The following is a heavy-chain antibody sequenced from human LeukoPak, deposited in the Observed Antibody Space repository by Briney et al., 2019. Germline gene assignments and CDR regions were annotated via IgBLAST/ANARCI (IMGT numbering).Heavy chain of an antibody. CDR2: IYHSGST. CDR1: GYSISSGYY. D-gene: IGHD2-21*01. Sequence: SETLSLTCAVSGYSISSGYYWGWIRPPPGKGLEWIGSIYHSGSTYYNPSLKSRVTISVDTSKNHFSLKLSSVTAADMAVYYCARREYCGGDCYFDYWGQGTLVTVSS. CDR3: ARREYCGGDCYFDY. V-gene: IGHV4-38-2*01. J-gene: IGHJ4*02.